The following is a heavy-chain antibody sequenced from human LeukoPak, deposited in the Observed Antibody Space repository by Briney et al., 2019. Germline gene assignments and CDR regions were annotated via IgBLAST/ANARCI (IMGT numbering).Heavy chain of an antibody. CDR1: GFTFSSYG. CDR3: ARKRGSGGYEYYYYDMDV. Sequence: PGRSLRLSCAASGFTFSSYGMHWVRQAPGKGLEWVAVIWYDGSNKHYADSVRGRSTISRDSSKNTLYLQMNSLRAEDTAVYYCARKRGSGGYEYYYYDMDVWGQGTTVTVSS. V-gene: IGHV3-33*01. D-gene: IGHD5-12*01. J-gene: IGHJ6*02. CDR2: IWYDGSNK.